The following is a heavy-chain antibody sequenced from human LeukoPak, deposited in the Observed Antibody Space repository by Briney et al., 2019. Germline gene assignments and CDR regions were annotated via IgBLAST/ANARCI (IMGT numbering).Heavy chain of an antibody. CDR1: GFTFDDYA. CDR2: ISWNSGSI. J-gene: IGHJ4*02. CDR3: AKADCSSTSCYPGAFDY. D-gene: IGHD2-2*01. Sequence: PGGSLRLSCAASGFTFDDYAMHWVRQAPGKGLEWVSGISWNSGSIGYADSVKGRFTISRDNAKNSLYLQMNSLRAEDTALYYCAKADCSSTSCYPGAFDYWGQGTLVTVSS. V-gene: IGHV3-9*01.